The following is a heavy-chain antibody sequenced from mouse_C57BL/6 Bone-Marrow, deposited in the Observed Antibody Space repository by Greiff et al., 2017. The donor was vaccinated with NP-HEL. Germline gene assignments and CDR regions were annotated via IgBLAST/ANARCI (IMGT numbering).Heavy chain of an antibody. J-gene: IGHJ4*01. CDR2: INPYNGDT. CDR1: GYSFTGYF. D-gene: IGHD2-4*01. Sequence: EVQLQQSGPELVKPGDSVKISCKASGYSFTGYFMNWVMQSNGKSLEWIGRINPYNGDTFYNQKFKGKATLTVDKSSSTAHMELRSLTSEDSAVYYCARWDDYDGGYAMDYWGQGTSVTVSS. CDR3: ARWDDYDGGYAMDY. V-gene: IGHV1-20*01.